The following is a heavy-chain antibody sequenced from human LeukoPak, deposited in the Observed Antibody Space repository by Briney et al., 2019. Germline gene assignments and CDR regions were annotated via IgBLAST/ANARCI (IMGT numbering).Heavy chain of an antibody. J-gene: IGHJ4*02. D-gene: IGHD2-15*01. CDR2: IYDSGST. CDR1: GGCISSYY. CDR3: AREGVVAAYFDY. V-gene: IGHV4-59*01. Sequence: PSETMSLACTVSGGCISSYYWSWIRQPPGKGLEWIGYIYDSGSTNYNPSLKSRVTISVDTSKNQFSLKLSSVTAADTAVYYCAREGVVAAYFDYWGQGTLVTVSS.